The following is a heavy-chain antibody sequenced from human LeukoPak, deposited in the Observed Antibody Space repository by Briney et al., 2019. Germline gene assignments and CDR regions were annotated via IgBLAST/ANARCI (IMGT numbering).Heavy chain of an antibody. D-gene: IGHD3-10*01. V-gene: IGHV5-51*01. J-gene: IGHJ4*02. CDR3: ARGARGLWFGELLGTYYFDY. Sequence: GESLQISCKGSGYSFTSYWIGWVRQMPGKGLEWMGIIYPGDSDTRYSPSFQGQVTISADKSISTAYLQWSSLKASDTAMYYCARGARGLWFGELLGTYYFDYWGQGTLVTVSS. CDR1: GYSFTSYW. CDR2: IYPGDSDT.